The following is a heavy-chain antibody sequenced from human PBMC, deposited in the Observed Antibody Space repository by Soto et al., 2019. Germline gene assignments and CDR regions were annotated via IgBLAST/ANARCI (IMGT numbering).Heavy chain of an antibody. J-gene: IGHJ3*02. CDR1: GGSISSGGYS. Sequence: PSETLSLTCAVSGGSISSGGYSWSWIRQPPGKGLEWIGYIYHSGSTYYNPSLKSRVTISVDRSKNQFSLELSSVTAADTAVYYCAREALDYGDFDAFDIWGQGTMVTVS. V-gene: IGHV4-30-2*01. D-gene: IGHD4-17*01. CDR2: IYHSGST. CDR3: AREALDYGDFDAFDI.